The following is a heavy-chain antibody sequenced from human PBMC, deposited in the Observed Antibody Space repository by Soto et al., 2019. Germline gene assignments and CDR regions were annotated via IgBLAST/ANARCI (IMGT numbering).Heavy chain of an antibody. CDR3: ARDVYCSSTSCYNDAFDI. J-gene: IGHJ3*02. CDR2: ISSSSSYT. Sequence: GGSLRLSCAASGFTFSDYYMSWIRQAPGKGLEWVSYISSSSSYTNYADSVKGRFTISRDNAKNSLYLQMNSLRAEDTAVYYCARDVYCSSTSCYNDAFDIWDQGTMVTVSS. D-gene: IGHD2-2*02. V-gene: IGHV3-11*06. CDR1: GFTFSDYY.